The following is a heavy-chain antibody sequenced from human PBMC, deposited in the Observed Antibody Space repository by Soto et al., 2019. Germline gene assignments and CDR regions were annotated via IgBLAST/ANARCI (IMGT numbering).Heavy chain of an antibody. CDR2: IFASGHT. CDR1: GGTISEQN. D-gene: IGHD6-13*01. CDR3: VASLAASGLNWLDP. Sequence: SQTLSLSCIVSGGTISEQNWNCVRQPPGKGREWIGLIFASGHTDYNPSLKSRVTLSVDASKNQFSLRLTSMTAADTAVYYCVASLAASGLNWLDPWGRGTLVTVS. V-gene: IGHV4-4*07. J-gene: IGHJ5*02.